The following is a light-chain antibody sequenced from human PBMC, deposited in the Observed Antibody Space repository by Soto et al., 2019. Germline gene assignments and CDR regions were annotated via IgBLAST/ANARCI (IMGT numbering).Light chain of an antibody. V-gene: IGKV1-39*01. Sequence: DIQMTQSPSSLSASVGDRVTVTCRASQDIGNYLCWYQQKLGKAPKLLIYAASSLQSGVPSRFSGSGSGTDFTLTISSLQPEDFATYYCQQSYSTPITFGQGTRLEI. J-gene: IGKJ5*01. CDR2: AAS. CDR1: QDIGNY. CDR3: QQSYSTPIT.